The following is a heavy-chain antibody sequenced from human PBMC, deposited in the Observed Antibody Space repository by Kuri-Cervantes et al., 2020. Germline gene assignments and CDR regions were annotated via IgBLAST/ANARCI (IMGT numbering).Heavy chain of an antibody. CDR1: GFTFSSYA. Sequence: GESLKISCAASGFTFSSYAMSWVRQAPGKGLEWVSAISGSGGGIGYADSVKGRFTISRDNAKNSLYLQMNSLRAEDTALYYCAKDMPGDYVGAFDIWGQGTMVTVSS. CDR2: ISGSGGGI. V-gene: IGHV3-23*01. J-gene: IGHJ3*02. D-gene: IGHD4-17*01. CDR3: AKDMPGDYVGAFDI.